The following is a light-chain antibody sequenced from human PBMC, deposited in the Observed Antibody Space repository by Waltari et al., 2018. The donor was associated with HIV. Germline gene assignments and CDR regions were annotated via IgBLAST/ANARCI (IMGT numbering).Light chain of an antibody. Sequence: SYVLTQPPSVSVAPGAPSPISSGAWNIGGKSVHWYKQQPGQAPVLVTRYNSDRPSGIPDRISGSNSGHTATLTITSVEAGDEATYYCQVWDSSNEHVVFGGGTELTVL. J-gene: IGLJ3*02. V-gene: IGLV3-21*04. CDR1: NIGGKS. CDR2: YNS. CDR3: QVWDSSNEHVV.